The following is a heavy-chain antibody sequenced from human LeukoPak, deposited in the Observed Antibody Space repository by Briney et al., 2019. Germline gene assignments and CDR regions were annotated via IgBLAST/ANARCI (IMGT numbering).Heavy chain of an antibody. D-gene: IGHD5-18*01. J-gene: IGHJ4*02. CDR1: GGSISSGSYY. CDR3: ARQAGYSLDY. Sequence: SETLSLTCTVSGGSISSGSYYWSWIRQPAGKGLEWIGRIYTSGSTNYNPSLKSRVIISVDTSKNQFSLKLYSVTAADTAVYYCARQAGYSLDYWGQGTLVTVSS. V-gene: IGHV4-61*02. CDR2: IYTSGST.